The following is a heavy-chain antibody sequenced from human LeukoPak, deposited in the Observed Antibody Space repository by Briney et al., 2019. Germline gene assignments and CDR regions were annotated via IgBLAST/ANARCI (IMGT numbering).Heavy chain of an antibody. CDR2: IGTAGDT. CDR1: GFTFSRYD. D-gene: IGHD2-2*01. V-gene: IGHV3-13*01. CDR3: ARGSSAHWYLDL. J-gene: IGHJ2*01. Sequence: PGGSLRLSCAASGFTFSRYDMHWVRQATGKGLEWVSAIGTAGDTYYPGSVKGRFTISRENAKNSLYLQMNSLRAGDTAVYYCARGSSAHWYLDLWGRGTLVTVSS.